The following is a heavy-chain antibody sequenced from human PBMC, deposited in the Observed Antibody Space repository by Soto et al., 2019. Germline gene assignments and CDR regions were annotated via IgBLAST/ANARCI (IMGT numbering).Heavy chain of an antibody. D-gene: IGHD2-21*02. V-gene: IGHV5-51*03. J-gene: IGHJ5*02. CDR1: GYSFTTYW. CDR3: ARTATPRCVGACFNGESFRP. Sequence: EVQLVQSGAEVKKPGESLKISCKGSGYSFTTYWIGWVRQMPGKGLEWMGIIYPGDSETRYGPSFQGQVTMSADKSISTAYLQGSSLKASATAMYYWARTATPRCVGACFNGESFRPWGQGTLVT. CDR2: IYPGDSET.